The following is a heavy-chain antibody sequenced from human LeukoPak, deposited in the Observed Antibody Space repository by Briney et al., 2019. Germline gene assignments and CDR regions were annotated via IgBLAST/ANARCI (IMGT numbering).Heavy chain of an antibody. Sequence: GGSLRLSCAASGFTFSNYWMSWVRQAPGKGLEWAANIKQDGSEQYYVDSVKGRFTISRDNAKNSLYLQMNSLRAEDTAVYYCTREGITAGADYWGQGTLVTVSS. J-gene: IGHJ4*02. CDR3: TREGITAGADY. D-gene: IGHD6-13*01. CDR2: IKQDGSEQ. V-gene: IGHV3-7*01. CDR1: GFTFSNYW.